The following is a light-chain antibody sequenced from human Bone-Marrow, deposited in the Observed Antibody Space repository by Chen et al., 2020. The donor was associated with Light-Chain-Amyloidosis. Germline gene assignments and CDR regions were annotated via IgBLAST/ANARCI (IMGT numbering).Light chain of an antibody. V-gene: IGLV2-14*01. CDR3: SSYTITNTLV. CDR2: EVT. Sequence: QSALTQPASVSGSPGQSITLSCTGTSSDVGGDNHVSWYQQHPDKAPKLMIYEVTHRPSWVPDGFSGSKSDNTASLTISGLQTEDEADYFCSSYTITNTLVFGSGTRVTVL. J-gene: IGLJ1*01. CDR1: SSDVGGDNH.